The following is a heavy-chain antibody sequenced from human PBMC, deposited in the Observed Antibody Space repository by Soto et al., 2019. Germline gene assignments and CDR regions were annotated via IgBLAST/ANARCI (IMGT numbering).Heavy chain of an antibody. CDR2: ISGSGGST. Sequence: GGSLRLSCAASGFTFSSYAMSWVRQAPGKGLEWVSAISGSGGSTYYADSVKGRFTISRDNSKNTLYLQMNSLRAEDTAVYYCAKDPHVRGGYSGYATSWGQGTLVTVSS. CDR3: AKDPHVRGGYSGYATS. CDR1: GFTFSSYA. J-gene: IGHJ4*02. D-gene: IGHD5-12*01. V-gene: IGHV3-23*01.